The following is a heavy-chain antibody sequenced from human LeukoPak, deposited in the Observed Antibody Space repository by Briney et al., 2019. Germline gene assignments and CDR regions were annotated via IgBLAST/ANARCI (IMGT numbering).Heavy chain of an antibody. D-gene: IGHD3-22*01. V-gene: IGHV3-21*01. CDR2: ISSSSSCI. Sequence: GGSLRLSCAASGFTFNRYWMNWVRQAPGKGLEWVSSISSSSSCIYYADSVKGRFTISRDNAKNSLYLQMNSLRAEDTAVYYCARVVGYHDSSGYYYVYFDYWGQGTLVTVSS. CDR3: ARVVGYHDSSGYYYVYFDY. J-gene: IGHJ4*02. CDR1: GFTFNRYW.